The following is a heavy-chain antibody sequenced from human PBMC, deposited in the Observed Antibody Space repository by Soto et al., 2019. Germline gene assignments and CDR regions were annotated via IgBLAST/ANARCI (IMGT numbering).Heavy chain of an antibody. D-gene: IGHD6-13*01. J-gene: IGHJ6*02. CDR3: ARFKTQGYSWYKLYYYGVDV. V-gene: IGHV4-38-2*01. CDR1: GYSISSGYY. Sequence: SETLSLTCAFSGYSISSGYYWGWIRQSPKKGLEWIGNIYHSGSTYHSPSLRSRVIMSVDTSKNQFSLKLSAVTAADTAVYYCARFKTQGYSWYKLYYYGVDVLGQGTTVTVSS. CDR2: IYHSGST.